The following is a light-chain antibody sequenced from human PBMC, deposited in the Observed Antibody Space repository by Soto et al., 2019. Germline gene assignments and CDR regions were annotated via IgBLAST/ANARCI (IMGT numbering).Light chain of an antibody. J-gene: IGKJ1*01. Sequence: DIQMTQSPSSLSASVGDRVTITCRASQSISTYLNWYQEKPGKAPKLLIYAASSLQSGVPSRFSGSGTGTDFTLTIGSLQPEDFATYYCQQSYSIPWTFGQGTKVDIK. CDR1: QSISTY. CDR2: AAS. CDR3: QQSYSIPWT. V-gene: IGKV1-39*01.